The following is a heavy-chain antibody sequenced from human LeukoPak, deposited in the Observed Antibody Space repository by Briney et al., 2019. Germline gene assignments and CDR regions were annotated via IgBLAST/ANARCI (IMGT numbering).Heavy chain of an antibody. J-gene: IGHJ4*02. V-gene: IGHV3-30*18. CDR3: AKRGDYVDY. CDR1: GFTFSSYG. CDR2: ISYDGSNK. D-gene: IGHD4-17*01. Sequence: GGSLRLSCAASGFTFSSYGMHRVRQAPGKGLEWVAVISYDGSNKYYADSVKGRFTISRDNSKNTLYLQMNSLRAEDTAVYYCAKRGDYVDYWGQGTLVTVSS.